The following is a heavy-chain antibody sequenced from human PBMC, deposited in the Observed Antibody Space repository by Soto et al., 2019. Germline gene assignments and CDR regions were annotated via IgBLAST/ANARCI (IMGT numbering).Heavy chain of an antibody. J-gene: IGHJ4*02. D-gene: IGHD3-3*01. CDR2: MNPNSGNT. CDR3: ARGAHHIYDFWSETGDLIDY. CDR1: RYTFTSYD. V-gene: IGHV1-8*01. Sequence: QVQLVQSGAEVKKPGASVKVSCKASRYTFTSYDINWVRQATGQGLEWMGWMNPNSGNTGYAQKFQGRVTMTRNTSISTAYMELSSLRSEDTAVYYCARGAHHIYDFWSETGDLIDYGGQGTLVTVSS.